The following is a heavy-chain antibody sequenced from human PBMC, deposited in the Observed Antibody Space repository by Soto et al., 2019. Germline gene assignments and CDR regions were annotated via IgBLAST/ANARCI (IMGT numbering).Heavy chain of an antibody. CDR2: MNPNSGNT. V-gene: IGHV1-8*01. Sequence: VASVKVSCKASGYTFTSYDINCVRQATGQGLEWMGWMNPNSGNTGYAQKFQGRVTMTRNTSISTAYMELSSLRSEDTAVYYCARDYGVPGENYYYYGMDVWGQGATVTVSS. CDR3: ARDYGVPGENYYYYGMDV. J-gene: IGHJ6*02. D-gene: IGHD4-17*01. CDR1: GYTFTSYD.